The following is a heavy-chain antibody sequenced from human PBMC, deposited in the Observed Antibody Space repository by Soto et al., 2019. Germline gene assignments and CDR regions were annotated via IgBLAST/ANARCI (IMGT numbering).Heavy chain of an antibody. CDR1: GFTFSGSA. Sequence: GGSLRLSCAASGFTFSGSAMHWVRQASGKGLEWVGRIRSKANSYATAYAASVKGRFTISRDDSKNTAYLQMNSLKTEDTAVYYCTTRIGYSSSANDAFDIWGQGTMVTVSS. D-gene: IGHD6-6*01. J-gene: IGHJ3*02. CDR2: IRSKANSYAT. V-gene: IGHV3-73*01. CDR3: TTRIGYSSSANDAFDI.